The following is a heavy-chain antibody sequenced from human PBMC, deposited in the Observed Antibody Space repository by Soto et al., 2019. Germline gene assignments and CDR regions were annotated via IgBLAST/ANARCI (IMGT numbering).Heavy chain of an antibody. CDR1: RSSISSGGYY. Sequence: SETLSLTCTLARSSISSGGYYWSWIRQHPGKGQEWLGYIYYSGSTYSIPSPKSRVTISVGTSKSQFSLKLCSVTAADTAVYYCARDAQYCTKGVCDTGRVGAFEIWGQGTMVTVSS. CDR3: ARDAQYCTKGVCDTGRVGAFEI. V-gene: IGHV4-31*03. J-gene: IGHJ3*02. CDR2: IYYSGST. D-gene: IGHD2-8*01.